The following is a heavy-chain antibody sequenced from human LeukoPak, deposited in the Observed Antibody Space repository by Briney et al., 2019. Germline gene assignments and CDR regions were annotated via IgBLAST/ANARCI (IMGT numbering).Heavy chain of an antibody. D-gene: IGHD3-10*01. CDR2: ISYDGSNK. Sequence: GGSLRLSCAGSGFTFSTYSMNWVRQAPGKGLEWVAVISYDGSNKYYADSVKGRFTISRDNSKNTLYLQMNSLRAEDTAVYYCAREGGYYYGSGDAFDIWGQGTMVTVSS. CDR1: GFTFSTYS. V-gene: IGHV3-30*03. J-gene: IGHJ3*02. CDR3: AREGGYYYGSGDAFDI.